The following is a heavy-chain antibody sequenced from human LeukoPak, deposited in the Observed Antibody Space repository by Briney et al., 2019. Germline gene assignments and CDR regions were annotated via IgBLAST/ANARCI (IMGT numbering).Heavy chain of an antibody. CDR1: DFTFSNYR. Sequence: GGSLRLSCAASDFTFSNYRMNWVRQAPGKGLEWVSSISSSSSYIYYADSMKGRFTISRDNAKNSLYLQMNSLRAEDTALYYCARSAVTVPGANDYWGQGTLVTVSS. V-gene: IGHV3-21*01. CDR3: ARSAVTVPGANDY. CDR2: ISSSSSYI. D-gene: IGHD6-19*01. J-gene: IGHJ4*02.